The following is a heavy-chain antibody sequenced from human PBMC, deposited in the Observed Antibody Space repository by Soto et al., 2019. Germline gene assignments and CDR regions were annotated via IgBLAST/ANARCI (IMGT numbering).Heavy chain of an antibody. V-gene: IGHV4-34*01. CDR3: ALLLKGIEAAAFDY. Sequence: SETLSLICAVYGGSFSGYYWSWIRQPPGKGLEWIGEINHSGSTNYNPSLKSRVTISVDTSKNQFSLKLSSVTAADTTVYYCALLLKGIEAAAFDYWGQGTLVTVSS. CDR2: INHSGST. J-gene: IGHJ4*02. CDR1: GGSFSGYY. D-gene: IGHD6-25*01.